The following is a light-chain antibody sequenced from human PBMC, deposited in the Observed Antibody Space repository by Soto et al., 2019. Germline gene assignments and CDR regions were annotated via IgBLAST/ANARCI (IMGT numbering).Light chain of an antibody. CDR1: SGHSNYA. J-gene: IGLJ3*02. CDR3: QTWGTGPWV. Sequence: QSVLTQSPSASASLGASVKLTCTLSSGHSNYAIAWHQQQPEKGPRYLMKVNSDGSHSKGDGIPDRFSGSSSGAVRYLTISSLQSEDEADYYCQTWGTGPWVFGGGTKLTVL. CDR2: VNSDGSH. V-gene: IGLV4-69*01.